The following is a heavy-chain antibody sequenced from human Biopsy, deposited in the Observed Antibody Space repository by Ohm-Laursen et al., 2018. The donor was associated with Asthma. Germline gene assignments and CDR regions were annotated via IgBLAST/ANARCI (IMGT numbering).Heavy chain of an antibody. CDR3: ARGIARETGLFDHFDY. Sequence: GTLSLTCTVSGGSISSDYWSWIRQPPGKGLERIGHIYYSGTTKYHPSLKSRVTISVDTSKNQFSLKLRSVTAADAAVYYCARGIARETGLFDHFDYWGQGTLVTVSS. CDR1: GGSISSDY. J-gene: IGHJ4*02. D-gene: IGHD2-21*01. CDR2: IYYSGTT. V-gene: IGHV4-59*01.